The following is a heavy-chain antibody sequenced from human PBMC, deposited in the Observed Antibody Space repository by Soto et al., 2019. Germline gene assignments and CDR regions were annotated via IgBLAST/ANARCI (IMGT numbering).Heavy chain of an antibody. D-gene: IGHD2-2*01. CDR3: AKGHYCSSTSCYGSRPYYFDY. CDR2: ISWNSGSI. V-gene: IGHV3-9*01. CDR1: GFTFDDYA. J-gene: IGHJ4*02. Sequence: GGSLRLSCAASGFTFDDYAMHWVRQAPGKGLEWVSGISWNSGSIGYADSVKGRFTISRDNAKNSLYLQMNSLRAEDTALYYCAKGHYCSSTSCYGSRPYYFDYWGQGTLVTVSS.